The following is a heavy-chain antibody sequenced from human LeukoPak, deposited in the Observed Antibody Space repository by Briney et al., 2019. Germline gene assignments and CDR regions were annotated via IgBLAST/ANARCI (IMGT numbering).Heavy chain of an antibody. CDR1: GGSISSYY. CDR3: ARDHGISGLGSYLGY. V-gene: IGHV4-4*07. D-gene: IGHD3-10*01. J-gene: IGHJ4*02. CDR2: IYTSGST. Sequence: SETLSLTCTVSGGSISSYYWSWIRQPAGKGLEWIGRIYTSGSTNYNPSLKSRVTMSVDTSKNQFSLKMSSVTAADTAVYYCARDHGISGLGSYLGYWGQGTLVTVSS.